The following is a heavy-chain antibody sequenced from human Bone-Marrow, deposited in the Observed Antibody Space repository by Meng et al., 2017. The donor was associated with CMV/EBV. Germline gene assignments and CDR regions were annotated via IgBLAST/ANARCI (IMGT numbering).Heavy chain of an antibody. Sequence: GESLKISCAASGFTFSNYWVHLVRQAPGKGLVWVSRISSEGTTTTYVDSVKCRFTISRDNAKNTLYLQMNCLRAEDTAVYYCARDYYDSNGYRNWFDPWGQGTLVTVSS. D-gene: IGHD3-22*01. J-gene: IGHJ5*02. CDR1: GFTFSNYW. CDR3: ARDYYDSNGYRNWFDP. V-gene: IGHV3-74*01. CDR2: ISSEGTTT.